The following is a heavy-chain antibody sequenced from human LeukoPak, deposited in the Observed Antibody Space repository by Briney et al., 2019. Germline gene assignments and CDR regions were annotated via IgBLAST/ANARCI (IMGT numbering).Heavy chain of an antibody. Sequence: PGGSLRLSCAASGFTFSSYDMHWVRQATGKGLEWVSAIGTAGDTYYPGSVKGRFTISRENAKNSLYLQMNSLRAGDTAVYYCARVTGTKAKTGTTGSRSYYYYYMDVWGKGTTVTVSS. D-gene: IGHD1-7*01. CDR3: ARVTGTKAKTGTTGSRSYYYYYMDV. CDR1: GFTFSSYD. CDR2: IGTAGDT. V-gene: IGHV3-13*01. J-gene: IGHJ6*03.